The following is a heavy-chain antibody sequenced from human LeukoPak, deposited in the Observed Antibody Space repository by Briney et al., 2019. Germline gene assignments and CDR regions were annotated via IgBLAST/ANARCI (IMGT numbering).Heavy chain of an antibody. Sequence: GESLKISCKGSGYSFSNYWIGWVRQMPGKGLEWMGIIWPGDSDTRYSPSFQGQVTIPVDKSISTAYLQWSSLKASDTAIYYCARQYYDVLTGFYIHFDYWGQGTLVTVSS. D-gene: IGHD3-9*01. CDR2: IWPGDSDT. CDR1: GYSFSNYW. CDR3: ARQYYDVLTGFYIHFDY. V-gene: IGHV5-51*01. J-gene: IGHJ4*02.